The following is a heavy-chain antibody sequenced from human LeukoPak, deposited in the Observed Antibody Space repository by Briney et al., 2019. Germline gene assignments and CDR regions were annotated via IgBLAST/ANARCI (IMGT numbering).Heavy chain of an antibody. CDR2: ISSNGGST. J-gene: IGHJ4*02. CDR1: GFTFSSYA. D-gene: IGHD3-10*01. CDR3: ARGGYVTMVRAFDY. V-gene: IGHV3-64*01. Sequence: GGSLRLSCAASGFTFSSYAMHWVRQAPGKGLEYVSAISSNGGSTYYANSVMGRFTISRDNSRNTLYLQMGSLRAEDMAVYYCARGGYVTMVRAFDYWGQGTLVTVSS.